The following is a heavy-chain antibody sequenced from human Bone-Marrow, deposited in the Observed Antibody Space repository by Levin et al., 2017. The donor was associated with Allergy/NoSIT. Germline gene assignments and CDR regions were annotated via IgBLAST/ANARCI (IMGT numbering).Heavy chain of an antibody. CDR3: ARHIPYTGKYSAFDI. CDR1: GGSINTRSNY. Sequence: PSETLSLTCTVSGGSINTRSNYWGWIRQPPGKGLEWIASIYYSGSTYYNPSLKSRVSLSVDTSNNQVSLRLISMTAADTSVYYCARHIPYTGKYSAFDIWGQGTMVTVSS. J-gene: IGHJ3*02. CDR2: IYYSGST. V-gene: IGHV4-39*01. D-gene: IGHD1-26*01.